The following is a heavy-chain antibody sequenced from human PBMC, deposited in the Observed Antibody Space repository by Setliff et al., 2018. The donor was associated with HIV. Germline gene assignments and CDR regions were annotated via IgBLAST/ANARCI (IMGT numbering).Heavy chain of an antibody. J-gene: IGHJ3*02. CDR2: IYHGGST. Sequence: LSLTCAVSGGSISSSNWWSWVRQPPGKGLEWIGEIYHGGSTNYNPSLKSRVTISVDKSKNQFSLKLSSVTAADTAVYYCARATPGYNYGSRHAFDIWGQGTKVTVSS. V-gene: IGHV4-4*02. D-gene: IGHD5-18*01. CDR3: ARATPGYNYGSRHAFDI. CDR1: GGSISSSNW.